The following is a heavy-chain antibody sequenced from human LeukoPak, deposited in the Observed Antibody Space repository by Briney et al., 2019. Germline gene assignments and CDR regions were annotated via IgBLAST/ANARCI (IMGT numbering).Heavy chain of an antibody. CDR2: ISSSGSTI. Sequence: GGSLRLSCAASGFTFSSYEMNWVRQAPGKGLEWVSYISSSGSTIYYADSVKGRFTISRDNAKNSLYLQMNSLRAEDTAVYYCARHGSGIGNYFDYWGQGTLVTVSS. J-gene: IGHJ4*02. CDR3: ARHGSGIGNYFDY. V-gene: IGHV3-48*03. CDR1: GFTFSSYE. D-gene: IGHD3-10*01.